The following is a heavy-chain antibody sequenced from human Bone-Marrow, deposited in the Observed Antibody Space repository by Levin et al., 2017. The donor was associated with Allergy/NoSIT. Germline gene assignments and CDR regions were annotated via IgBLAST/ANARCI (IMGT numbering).Heavy chain of an antibody. D-gene: IGHD2-2*03. J-gene: IGHJ5*02. Sequence: SVKVSCTASGDTFSSNSISWVRQAPGQGLEWMGGLIPIFGTPNYAQKFQDRLTITADTSMTTAFMELSRLSLEDSAVYYCATDLGYLGPINWFDAWGQGTVVIVSS. CDR1: GDTFSSNS. CDR3: ATDLGYLGPINWFDA. CDR2: LIPIFGTP. V-gene: IGHV1-69*06.